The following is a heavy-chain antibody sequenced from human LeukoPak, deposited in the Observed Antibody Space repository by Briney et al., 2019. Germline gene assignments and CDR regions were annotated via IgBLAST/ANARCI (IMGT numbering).Heavy chain of an antibody. CDR3: ARVEAPPNWFDP. V-gene: IGHV4-4*07. D-gene: IGHD3-3*01. CDR2: IYTSGST. J-gene: IGHJ5*02. CDR1: GGPISSYY. Sequence: SETLSLTCTVSGGPISSYYWSWIRQPAGKGLEWIGRIYTSGSTNYNPSLKSRVTISVDTSKNQFSLKLSSVTAADTAVYYCARVEAPPNWFDPWGQGTLVTVSS.